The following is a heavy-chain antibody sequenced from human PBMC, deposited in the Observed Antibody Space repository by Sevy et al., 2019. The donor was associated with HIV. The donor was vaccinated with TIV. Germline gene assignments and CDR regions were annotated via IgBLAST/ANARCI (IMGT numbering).Heavy chain of an antibody. J-gene: IGHJ4*02. D-gene: IGHD2-15*01. CDR1: GFTFSTST. CDR2: MTSSGSYI. V-gene: IGHV3-21*01. Sequence: GGSLRLSCAASGFTFSTSTMNWVRQAPGKGLEWVSLMTSSGSYILYADSVKGRFTISRDNAKNSVFLQRNSLGVEDTAVYYCVRDGWNYWGQGTLVTVSS. CDR3: VRDGWNY.